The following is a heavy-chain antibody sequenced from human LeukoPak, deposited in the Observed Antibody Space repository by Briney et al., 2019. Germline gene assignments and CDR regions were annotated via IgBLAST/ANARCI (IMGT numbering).Heavy chain of an antibody. D-gene: IGHD6-13*01. CDR1: GFTFSSYG. Sequence: GGSLRLSCAASGFTFSSYGMHWVRQAPGKGLKWVAFIRYDGSNKYYADSVKGRFTISRDNSKNTLYLQMNSLRAEDTAVYYCAKESRGKIAAAGTVIDYWGQGTLVTVSS. CDR3: AKESRGKIAAAGTVIDY. V-gene: IGHV3-30*02. CDR2: IRYDGSNK. J-gene: IGHJ4*02.